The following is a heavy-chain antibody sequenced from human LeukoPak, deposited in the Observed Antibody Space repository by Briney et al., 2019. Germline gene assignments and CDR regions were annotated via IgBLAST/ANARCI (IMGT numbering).Heavy chain of an antibody. CDR1: GYTFTGYY. CDR2: INPNSGGT. CDR3: ARDAIPCPTCGGYYEGYYFDY. V-gene: IGHV1-2*02. J-gene: IGHJ4*02. D-gene: IGHD1-26*01. Sequence: ASVKVSCKASGYTFTGYYTHWVRQAPGQGLEWMGWINPNSGGTNYAQKFQGRVTMTRDTSISTAYMELSRLRSDDTAVYYCARDAIPCPTCGGYYEGYYFDYWGQGTLVTVSS.